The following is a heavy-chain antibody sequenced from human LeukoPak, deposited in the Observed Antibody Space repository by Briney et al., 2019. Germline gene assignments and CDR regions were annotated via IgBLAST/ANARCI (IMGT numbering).Heavy chain of an antibody. J-gene: IGHJ3*02. CDR1: GFSVSSNY. V-gene: IGHV3-66*02. Sequence: GGSLRLSCAASGFSVSSNYMCWVRQAPGKGLEWVSVIYTGDRTDYADPVKGRFTVSRDNSKNTMYLQMNSLKTEDTALYYCARQRDGYNSDPFDIWGQGTMVTVFS. CDR2: IYTGDRT. CDR3: ARQRDGYNSDPFDI. D-gene: IGHD5-24*01.